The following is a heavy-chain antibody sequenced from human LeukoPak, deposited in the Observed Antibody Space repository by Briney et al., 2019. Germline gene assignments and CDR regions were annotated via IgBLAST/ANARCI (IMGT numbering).Heavy chain of an antibody. V-gene: IGHV3-23*01. J-gene: IGHJ4*02. Sequence: GGSLRLSCATSQFKFNNYGMTWVRQAPGKGLEWASSITGSGGSTQYADSVQGRLTISRDNAKNSLYLQMDSLRVEDTAVYYCASNYASGSYFSIGWGQGTLVTVSS. CDR2: ITGSGGST. CDR1: QFKFNNYG. CDR3: ASNYASGSYFSIG. D-gene: IGHD3-10*01.